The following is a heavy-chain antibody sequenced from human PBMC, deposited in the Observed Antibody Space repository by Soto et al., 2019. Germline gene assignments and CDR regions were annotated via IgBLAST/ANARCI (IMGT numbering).Heavy chain of an antibody. CDR1: GFTFDEYG. V-gene: IGHV3-20*01. Sequence: EVQLVESGGGVVRPGGSLRLSCAASGFTFDEYGMSWVRQVPGKGLEWVSGITWNGGSTGYADSVKGRFTISRDNAKNSLFLQMNSLRAEDTALYHCARVSTEYFDILTGYLDYWGQGVPVTVSS. CDR2: ITWNGGST. CDR3: ARVSTEYFDILTGYLDY. D-gene: IGHD3-9*01. J-gene: IGHJ4*02.